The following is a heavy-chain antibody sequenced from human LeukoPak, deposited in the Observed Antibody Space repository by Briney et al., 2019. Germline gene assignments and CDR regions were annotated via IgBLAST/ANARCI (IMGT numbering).Heavy chain of an antibody. CDR3: ATQGAVTTFYSYYYYYYMDV. CDR2: IIPIFGTA. D-gene: IGHD1-14*01. Sequence: SVKVSCKASGGTFSSYAISWVRQAPGQGLEWMGGIIPIFGTANYAQKFQGRVAITADESTSTAYMELSSLRSEDTAVYYCATQGAVTTFYSYYYYYYMDVWGKGTTVTVSS. V-gene: IGHV1-69*13. CDR1: GGTFSSYA. J-gene: IGHJ6*03.